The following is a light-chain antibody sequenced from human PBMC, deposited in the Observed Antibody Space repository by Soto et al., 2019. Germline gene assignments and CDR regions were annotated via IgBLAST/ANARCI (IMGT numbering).Light chain of an antibody. CDR3: AAWDDSLNDVV. CDR1: SSNIGSNT. V-gene: IGLV1-44*01. J-gene: IGLJ2*01. Sequence: QSVLTQPPSASGTPWQRVTISCSGSSSNIGSNTVNWYQQLPGTAPKLLIYSNNQRPSGVPDRFSGSKSGTSASLAISGLQSEDEADYYCAAWDDSLNDVVFGGGTKVTVL. CDR2: SNN.